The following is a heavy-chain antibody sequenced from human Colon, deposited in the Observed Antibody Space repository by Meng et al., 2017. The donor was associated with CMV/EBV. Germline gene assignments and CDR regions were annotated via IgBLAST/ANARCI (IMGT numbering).Heavy chain of an antibody. V-gene: IGHV1-18*01. CDR2: ISANNGDT. CDR1: GYTFTRYG. CDR3: ARFLVVSAASKYYGMDV. D-gene: IGHD2-2*01. J-gene: IGHJ6*02. Sequence: ASVKVSCKGSGYTFTRYGISWVRQAPGQGLGWMGWISANNGDTNYAQKVQGRVNMTTDTSTNTAYLEVRSLRSDDTAVYYCARFLVVSAASKYYGMDVWGHGTTVTVSS.